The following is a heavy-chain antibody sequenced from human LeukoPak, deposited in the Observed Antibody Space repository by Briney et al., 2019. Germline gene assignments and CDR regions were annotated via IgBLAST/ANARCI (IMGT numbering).Heavy chain of an antibody. Sequence: GGSLRLSCAASGFTFSSYAISWVRQAPGKGLELVSAISGSGGSTYYADSVKGRFTISRDNSKNTLYLQMNSLRAEDTAVYYCAKDDQSPTEEIFDYWGQGTLVTVSS. D-gene: IGHD1-14*01. CDR2: ISGSGGST. J-gene: IGHJ4*02. CDR3: AKDDQSPTEEIFDY. CDR1: GFTFSSYA. V-gene: IGHV3-23*01.